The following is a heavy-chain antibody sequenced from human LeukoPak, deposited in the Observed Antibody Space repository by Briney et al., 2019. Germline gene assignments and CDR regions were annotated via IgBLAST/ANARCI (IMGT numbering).Heavy chain of an antibody. J-gene: IGHJ3*02. CDR1: GFTFSTYA. Sequence: GGSLRLSCAASGFTFSTYAMHWVRQAPGKGLEGVAVISYDGSSKYYADSVKGRFTISRDNSKNTLYLQMNSLRAEDTAVYYCARARNSYGYGDAFDIWGQGTMVTVSS. CDR2: ISYDGSSK. CDR3: ARARNSYGYGDAFDI. D-gene: IGHD5-18*01. V-gene: IGHV3-30*04.